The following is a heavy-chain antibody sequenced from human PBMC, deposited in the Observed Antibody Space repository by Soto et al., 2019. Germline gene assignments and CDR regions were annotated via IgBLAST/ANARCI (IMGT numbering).Heavy chain of an antibody. CDR3: AGAPGIAAAGTLDY. D-gene: IGHD6-13*01. CDR2: IYTSGST. Sequence: SQTLSLTCSVAGGSITSYYWSWIRQPAGKGLEWIGRIYTSGSTNYNPSLKSRVTMSVDTSKNQFSLKLSSVTAADTAVYYCAGAPGIAAAGTLDYWGQGTLVTVSS. V-gene: IGHV4-4*07. J-gene: IGHJ4*02. CDR1: GGSITSYY.